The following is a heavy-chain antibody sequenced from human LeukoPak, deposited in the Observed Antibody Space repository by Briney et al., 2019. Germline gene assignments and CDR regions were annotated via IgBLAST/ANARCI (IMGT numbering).Heavy chain of an antibody. V-gene: IGHV4-4*07. J-gene: IGHJ6*02. D-gene: IGHD2-2*01. Sequence: SETLSLTCTVSGGSITNYYTSWIRQPPGKGLEWIGRIYTSGSTSYNPCLKSRVTMSIDTSKNQFSLKLSSVTAADTAVYYCARGCSSTSCWLRMDVWGQGTTVTVSS. CDR2: IYTSGST. CDR1: GGSITNYY. CDR3: ARGCSSTSCWLRMDV.